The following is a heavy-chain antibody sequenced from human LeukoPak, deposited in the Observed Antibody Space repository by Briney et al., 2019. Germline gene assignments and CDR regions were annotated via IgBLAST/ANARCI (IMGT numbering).Heavy chain of an antibody. CDR3: ARDYGSGYVFGY. CDR1: GFTFSSYS. CDR2: ISSLSGTV. D-gene: IGHD3-22*01. J-gene: IGHJ4*02. Sequence: PGGSLRLSCVASGFTFSSYSMNWVRQAPGEGLEWVSYISSLSGTVYYADSVKGRFTISRDNAKNSLYLQMNSLRAEDTAVYYCARDYGSGYVFGYWGQGTLVTVSS. V-gene: IGHV3-48*01.